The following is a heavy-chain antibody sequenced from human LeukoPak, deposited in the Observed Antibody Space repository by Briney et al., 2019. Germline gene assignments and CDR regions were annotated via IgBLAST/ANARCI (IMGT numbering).Heavy chain of an antibody. CDR3: ARVGSNQWLDY. CDR2: ISGGSSTI. D-gene: IGHD6-19*01. Sequence: QSGGSLRLSCAASGFTPSSYSMNWVRQAPGKGLEWVSYISGGSSTIYYADSVKGRFTVSRDNAKNSLYLLMDTLRAEDTAVYYCARVGSNQWLDYWGQGTLVTVSS. V-gene: IGHV3-48*01. J-gene: IGHJ4*02. CDR1: GFTPSSYS.